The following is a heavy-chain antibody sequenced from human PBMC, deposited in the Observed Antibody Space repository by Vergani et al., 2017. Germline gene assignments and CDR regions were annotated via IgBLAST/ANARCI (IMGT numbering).Heavy chain of an antibody. CDR2: IYHSGCT. J-gene: IGHJ5*02. CDR3: ARHGNPPSNLAAPLAT. D-gene: IGHD4-23*01. CDR1: GYSISSGYY. Sequence: QVQLQESGPGLVKPSETLSLTFVVSGYSISSGYYWGWIRQPPGKGLEWIGSIYHSGCTYYNPSLKSRVPISLDTSENQFSLKVHSVTAADTAVYYCARHGNPPSNLAAPLATWGQGSLVTVSS. V-gene: IGHV4-38-2*01.